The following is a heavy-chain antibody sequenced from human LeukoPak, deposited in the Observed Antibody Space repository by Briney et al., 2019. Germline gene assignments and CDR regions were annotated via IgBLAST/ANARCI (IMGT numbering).Heavy chain of an antibody. CDR2: IYYSVSA. J-gene: IGHJ4*02. CDR1: GGSISSSSYY. CDR3: AGGGGADFDY. Sequence: PSETLSLTCTVSGGSISSSSYYWGWIRRPPGKGLEWIGRIYYSVSAYYNPSLKSRVTISVDTSKNQFRLKLSSVNVADTAVYYCAGGGGADFDYWGQGTLVTVSS. V-gene: IGHV4-39*01. D-gene: IGHD3-16*01.